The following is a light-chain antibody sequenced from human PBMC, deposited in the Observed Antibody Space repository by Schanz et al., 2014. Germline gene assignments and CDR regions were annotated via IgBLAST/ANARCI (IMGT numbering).Light chain of an antibody. J-gene: IGKJ1*01. CDR2: GAS. CDR3: QQYFSTPWT. V-gene: IGKV3-20*01. Sequence: EIVLTQSPGTLSLSPGERATLSCRASQSVSSSYLAWYQQKPGQAPRLLIYGASSRATGIPDRFSGSGSGTDFTLTISSLQAEDLAVYYCQQYFSTPWTFGQGTKVEL. CDR1: QSVSSSY.